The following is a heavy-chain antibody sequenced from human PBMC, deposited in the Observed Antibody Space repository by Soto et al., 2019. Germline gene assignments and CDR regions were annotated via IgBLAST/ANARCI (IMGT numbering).Heavy chain of an antibody. CDR2: INSNSGGA. J-gene: IGHJ5*02. CDR1: GYTFTEYH. D-gene: IGHD3-16*02. Sequence: VSVKVSCKASGYTFTEYHIYCVSHIPGQGLEWLGWINSNSGGANYAQKFQDRVTMTRDTSISTAYMELSRLRSDDTAVYYCARDPGLRYSLGGFDPWGQGTLVTVS. CDR3: ARDPGLRYSLGGFDP. V-gene: IGHV1-2*02.